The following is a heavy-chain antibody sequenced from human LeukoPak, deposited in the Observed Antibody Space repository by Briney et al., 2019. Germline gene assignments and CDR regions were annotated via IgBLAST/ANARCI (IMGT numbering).Heavy chain of an antibody. D-gene: IGHD1-14*01. J-gene: IGHJ6*03. CDR2: IRYDGSNK. CDR1: GFTFSSYG. V-gene: IGHV3-30*02. Sequence: PGGSLRLSCAASGFTFSSYGMHWVRQAPGKGLEWVAFIRYDGSNKYYADSVKGRFTISRDNSKNTLYLQMNSLRVEDTAVYYCAKTGSFTYYYYMDVWGKGTTVTVSS. CDR3: AKTGSFTYYYYMDV.